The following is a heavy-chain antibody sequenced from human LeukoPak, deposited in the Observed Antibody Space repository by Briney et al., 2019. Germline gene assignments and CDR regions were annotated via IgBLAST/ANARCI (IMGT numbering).Heavy chain of an antibody. CDR3: ARDLWASWYDAFDI. Sequence: ASVKVSCKASGYTFTSYDINWVRQATGQGLEWMGWMNPNSGNTGYAQKFQGRVTITRNTSISTAYMELSSLRSDDTAVYYCARDLWASWYDAFDIWGQGTMVTVSS. CDR1: GYTFTSYD. D-gene: IGHD6-13*01. V-gene: IGHV1-8*03. J-gene: IGHJ3*02. CDR2: MNPNSGNT.